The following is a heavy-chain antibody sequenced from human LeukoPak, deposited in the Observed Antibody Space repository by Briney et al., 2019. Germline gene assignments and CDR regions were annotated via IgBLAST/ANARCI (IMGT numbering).Heavy chain of an antibody. CDR3: ARDPNVLLWFGESDNWFDP. CDR1: GYTFTSYG. D-gene: IGHD3-10*01. Sequence: ASVKVSCKASGYTFTSYGISWVRQAPGQGLEWMGWINPNSGGTKYVQKFQARVTMTRDTSISTAYMELSRLRSDDTAVYYCARDPNVLLWFGESDNWFDPWGQGTLVTVSS. V-gene: IGHV1-2*02. J-gene: IGHJ5*02. CDR2: INPNSGGT.